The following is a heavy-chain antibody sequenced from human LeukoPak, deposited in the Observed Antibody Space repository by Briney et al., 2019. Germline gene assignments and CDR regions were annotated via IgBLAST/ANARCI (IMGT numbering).Heavy chain of an antibody. Sequence: ASVKVSCKASGYTFTSYAMNWVRQAPGQGLEWMGWINTNTGNPTYAQGFTGRFVFSLDTSVSTAYLQTSSLKAEDTAVYYCARAELAAARGLKYFQHWGQGTLVTVSS. J-gene: IGHJ1*01. CDR1: GYTFTSYA. CDR3: ARAELAAARGLKYFQH. V-gene: IGHV7-4-1*02. CDR2: INTNTGNP. D-gene: IGHD6-13*01.